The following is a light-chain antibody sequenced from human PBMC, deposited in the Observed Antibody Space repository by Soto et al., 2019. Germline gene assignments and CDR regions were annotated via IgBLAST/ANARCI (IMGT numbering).Light chain of an antibody. V-gene: IGKV1-5*01. J-gene: IGKJ2*01. CDR2: DAS. Sequence: DIQMTQSPSTLSASVGDGVTITCRASQNISVWLAWYQQRPEKAPKFLIYDASSLETGVPSRFSGSGSGTEFTLTIRSLQPDDFATYYCQQYDSSSQTFGQGTKLEIK. CDR3: QQYDSSSQT. CDR1: QNISVW.